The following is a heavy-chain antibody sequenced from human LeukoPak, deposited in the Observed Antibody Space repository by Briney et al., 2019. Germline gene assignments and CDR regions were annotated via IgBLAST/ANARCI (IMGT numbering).Heavy chain of an antibody. V-gene: IGHV4-34*01. CDR3: ARGGPIAAAPKSFDY. D-gene: IGHD6-13*01. J-gene: IGHJ4*02. Sequence: PSETLSLTCAVYGGSFSGYYWCWIRQPPGKGLEWIGEINHSGSTNYNPSLKSRVTISVDTSKNQFSLKLSSVTAADTAVYYCARGGPIAAAPKSFDYWGQGTLVTVSS. CDR1: GGSFSGYY. CDR2: INHSGST.